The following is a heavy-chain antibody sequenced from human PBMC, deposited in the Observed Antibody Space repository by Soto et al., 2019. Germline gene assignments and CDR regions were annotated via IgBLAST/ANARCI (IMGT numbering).Heavy chain of an antibody. V-gene: IGHV3-23*01. CDR1: GFTFSSYA. Sequence: EVQLLESGGGLVQPGGSLRLSCAASGFTFSSYAMSWVRQAPGKGLEWVSAISGSGGSTYYAASVKGRFTISRDNSKKTLYLQMNSLRAEDTAVSYCAKRMSGSSGYLFPYGMDVWGQGTTVTVSS. D-gene: IGHD3-22*01. J-gene: IGHJ6*02. CDR3: AKRMSGSSGYLFPYGMDV. CDR2: ISGSGGST.